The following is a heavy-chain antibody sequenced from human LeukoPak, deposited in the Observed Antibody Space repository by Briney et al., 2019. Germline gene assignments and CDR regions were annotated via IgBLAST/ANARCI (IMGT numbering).Heavy chain of an antibody. D-gene: IGHD6-19*01. Sequence: GGSLRLSCAASGFTFSSYAMSWVRQAPGKGLEWVSAISGSGGSTYYADSVKGRFTISRDNYKKTLYLQMNSLRAEDTAVYYCAKLAQQWMVFDYWGQGTLVTVSS. CDR1: GFTFSSYA. J-gene: IGHJ4*02. CDR2: ISGSGGST. V-gene: IGHV3-23*01. CDR3: AKLAQQWMVFDY.